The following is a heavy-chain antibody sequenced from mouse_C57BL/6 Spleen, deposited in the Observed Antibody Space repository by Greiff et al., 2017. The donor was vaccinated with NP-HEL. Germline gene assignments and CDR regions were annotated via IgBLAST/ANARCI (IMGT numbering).Heavy chain of an antibody. D-gene: IGHD1-1*01. Sequence: VQLQQPGAELVMPGASVKLSCKASGYTFTSYWMHWVKQRPGQGLEWIGEIDPSDSYTNYNQKFKGKSTLTVDKSSSTAYMQLSSLTSEDSAVYYCARRGYYGSRDYWGQGTTLTVSS. J-gene: IGHJ2*01. CDR3: ARRGYYGSRDY. CDR1: GYTFTSYW. CDR2: IDPSDSYT. V-gene: IGHV1-69*01.